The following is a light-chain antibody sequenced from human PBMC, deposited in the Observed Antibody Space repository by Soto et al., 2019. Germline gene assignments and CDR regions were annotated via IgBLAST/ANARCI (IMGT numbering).Light chain of an antibody. CDR3: QQRNNWPPVT. Sequence: EIVLTQSPATLSLSPGERATLSCRASQSVSRHLAWYQQKPGQAPRLLIYDASNRATGIPAKFSGSGSGTDFTLTISSLEPEDFAVYYCQQRNNWPPVTFGGGTKVDIK. J-gene: IGKJ4*01. V-gene: IGKV3-11*01. CDR2: DAS. CDR1: QSVSRH.